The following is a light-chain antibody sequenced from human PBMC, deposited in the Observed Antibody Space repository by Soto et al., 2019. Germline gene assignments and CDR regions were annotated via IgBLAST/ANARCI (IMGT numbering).Light chain of an antibody. V-gene: IGKV1-5*01. CDR2: DAS. CDR1: QRMSAW. J-gene: IGKJ1*01. CDR3: QQYDTYPWT. Sequence: DIQMTQSPTTLSASVGDRVTVTCRASQRMSAWLAWYQQKPGKAPKLLIYDASSLENGVPSRFSGSGSGTDFSLSISSLQPDDFATYYCQQYDTYPWTFGQGTMVEIK.